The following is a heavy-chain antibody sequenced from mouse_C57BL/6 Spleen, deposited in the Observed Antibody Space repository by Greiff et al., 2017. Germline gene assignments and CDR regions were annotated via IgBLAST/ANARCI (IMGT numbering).Heavy chain of an antibody. CDR3: AREGLGLDY. D-gene: IGHD4-1*01. J-gene: IGHJ2*01. Sequence: QVQLQQPGAELVRPGSSVKLSCKASGYTFTSYWMEWVKQRPGQGLEWIGNIYPSDSETHYNQKFKDKAILTVDKSSSTAYVQLSSLTSEDSAVYYCAREGLGLDYWGQGTTLTVSS. CDR2: IYPSDSET. CDR1: GYTFTSYW. V-gene: IGHV1-61*01.